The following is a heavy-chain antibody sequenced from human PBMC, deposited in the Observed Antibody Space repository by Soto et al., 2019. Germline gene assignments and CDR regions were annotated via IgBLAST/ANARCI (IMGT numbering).Heavy chain of an antibody. CDR1: GYTFTGYY. J-gene: IGHJ6*02. Sequence: ASVKVSCKASGYTFTGYYMHWVRQAPGQGLEWMGWINPNSGGTNYAQKFQGWVTMTRDTSISTAYMELSRLRSDDTAVYYCARVLIAAVAGTQAYYGMDVWGQGTTVTVSS. V-gene: IGHV1-2*04. CDR2: INPNSGGT. D-gene: IGHD6-19*01. CDR3: ARVLIAAVAGTQAYYGMDV.